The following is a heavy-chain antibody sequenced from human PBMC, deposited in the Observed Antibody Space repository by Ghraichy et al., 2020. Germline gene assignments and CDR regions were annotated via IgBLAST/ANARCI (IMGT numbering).Heavy chain of an antibody. CDR2: IYYSGST. CDR1: GGSISSSSYY. Sequence: TLSLTCTVSGGSISSSSYYWGWIRQPPGKGLEWIGSIYYSGSTYYNPSLKSRVTISVDTSKNQFSLKLSSVTAADTAVYYCARHPSGRAYCGGDCYRDAFDIWGQGTMVTVSS. J-gene: IGHJ3*02. D-gene: IGHD2-21*02. V-gene: IGHV4-39*01. CDR3: ARHPSGRAYCGGDCYRDAFDI.